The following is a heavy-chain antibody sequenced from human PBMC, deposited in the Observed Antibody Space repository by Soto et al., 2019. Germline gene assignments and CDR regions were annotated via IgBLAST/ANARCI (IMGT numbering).Heavy chain of an antibody. CDR3: ATLYGPFDI. CDR2: IRGDGINT. Sequence: GGSQRLSCAASGFNFRNYGRHWVRQAPGKGLVWVSLIRGDGINTKYADSVKGRFTISRDNAKNTLFLQMNSLTAEDTAVYYCATLYGPFDIWGQGTLVTVSS. J-gene: IGHJ3*02. V-gene: IGHV3-74*01. D-gene: IGHD3-16*01. CDR1: GFNFRNYG.